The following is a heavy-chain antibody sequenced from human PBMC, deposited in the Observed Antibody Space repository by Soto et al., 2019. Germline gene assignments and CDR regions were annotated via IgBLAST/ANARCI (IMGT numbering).Heavy chain of an antibody. D-gene: IGHD3-10*01. CDR2: TYYRSKWYN. CDR3: ARDLVTMVRGAPPQGFDP. J-gene: IGHJ5*02. V-gene: IGHV6-1*01. CDR1: GDSFSSNSAA. Sequence: PSQTLSLTCAISGDSFSSNSAAWNWIRQSPSRGLEWLGRTYYRSKWYNDYAVSVKSRITINPDTSKNQFSLQLNSVTPEDTAVYYCARDLVTMVRGAPPQGFDPWGQGTLVTVSS.